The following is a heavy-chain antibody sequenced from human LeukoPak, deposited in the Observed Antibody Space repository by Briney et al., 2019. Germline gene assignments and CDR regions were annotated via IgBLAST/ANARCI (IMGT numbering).Heavy chain of an antibody. Sequence: ASVKVSCKASGYSFTNFDVNWVRQATGQGLEWMGWMNPNSGKKGYAQKFQGRVTMTMNTSITTAYMELSSLRSEDTAGYYCARGPQWRGDYYYMDVWGRGTTVTVSS. D-gene: IGHD6-19*01. CDR1: GYSFTNFD. V-gene: IGHV1-8*01. CDR3: ARGPQWRGDYYYMDV. J-gene: IGHJ6*03. CDR2: MNPNSGKK.